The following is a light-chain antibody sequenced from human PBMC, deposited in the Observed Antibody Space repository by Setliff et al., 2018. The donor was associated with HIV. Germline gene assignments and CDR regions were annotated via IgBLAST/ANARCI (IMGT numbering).Light chain of an antibody. CDR2: DVS. V-gene: IGLV2-14*01. Sequence: SALTQPASVSGSPGQSITISCTGTSSDVGGYNYVSWYQQHPGKAPKLMIYDVSKRPSGVSNRFSGSKSGNTASLTISGLQAEDEADYYCSSYTSSSTLGYVFGTGTKVTVL. J-gene: IGLJ1*01. CDR3: SSYTSSSTLGYV. CDR1: SSDVGGYNY.